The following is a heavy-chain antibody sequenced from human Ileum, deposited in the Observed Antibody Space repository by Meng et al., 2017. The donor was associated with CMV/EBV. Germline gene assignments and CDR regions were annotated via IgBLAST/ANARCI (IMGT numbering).Heavy chain of an antibody. CDR3: ARGVAFDY. D-gene: IGHD2-15*01. CDR1: GYTFRDYG. Sequence: VGVSCQATGYTFRDYGVSWVRQAPGQGLEWIGWISAFNGNTDYARSLQGRVTMTTETSTATAFLDLKSLRSNDTAIYYCARGVAFDYWGQGSLVTVSS. CDR2: ISAFNGNT. V-gene: IGHV1-18*04. J-gene: IGHJ4*02.